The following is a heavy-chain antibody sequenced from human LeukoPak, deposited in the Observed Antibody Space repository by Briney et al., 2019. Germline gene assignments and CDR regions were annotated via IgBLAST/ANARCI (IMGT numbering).Heavy chain of an antibody. Sequence: GGSLRLSCAASGFTFSSYSMNWVRQAPGKGLEWVSSISSSSSYIYYAESVKGRFTISRDNAKNSLYLQMSSLRAEDTAVYYCAANYGSGSSPLDYWGQGTLVTVSS. CDR1: GFTFSSYS. CDR3: AANYGSGSSPLDY. D-gene: IGHD3-10*01. V-gene: IGHV3-21*01. CDR2: ISSSSSYI. J-gene: IGHJ4*02.